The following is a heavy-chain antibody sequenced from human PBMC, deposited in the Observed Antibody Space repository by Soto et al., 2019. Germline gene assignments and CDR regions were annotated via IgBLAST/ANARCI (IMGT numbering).Heavy chain of an antibody. CDR2: INTNTGNP. Sequence: VASVKVSCKASGYTFTSYAMNWVRQAPGQGLEWMGWINTNTGNPTYAQGFTGRFVFSLDTSVSTAYLQICSLKAEDTAVYYCARGGYSSSLSGRYYYYGMDVWGQGTTVTVSS. J-gene: IGHJ6*02. V-gene: IGHV7-4-1*01. CDR3: ARGGYSSSLSGRYYYYGMDV. D-gene: IGHD6-13*01. CDR1: GYTFTSYA.